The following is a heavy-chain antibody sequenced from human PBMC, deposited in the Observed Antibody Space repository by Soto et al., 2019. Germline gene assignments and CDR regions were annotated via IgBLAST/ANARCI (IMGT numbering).Heavy chain of an antibody. CDR3: ARDPHYDSLDYGMDV. CDR2: ISYDGSNK. Sequence: GGSLRLSCAASGFTFSSYAMHWVRQAPGKGLEWVAVISYDGSNKYYADSVKGRFTISRDNSKNTLYLQMNSLRAEDTAVYYCARDPHYDSLDYGMDVWGQGTTVTVSS. J-gene: IGHJ6*02. D-gene: IGHD3-3*01. CDR1: GFTFSSYA. V-gene: IGHV3-30-3*01.